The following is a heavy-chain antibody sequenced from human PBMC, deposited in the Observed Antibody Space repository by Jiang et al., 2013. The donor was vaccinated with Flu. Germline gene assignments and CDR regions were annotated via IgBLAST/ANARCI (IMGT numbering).Heavy chain of an antibody. CDR1: GYTFTGYY. V-gene: IGHV1-2*02. Sequence: GAEVKKPGASVKVSCKASGYTFTGYYMHWVRQAPGQGLEWMGWINPNSGGTNYAQKFQGRVTMTRDTSMSTAYMELSRLRSDDTAVYYCARDGVSNYRLPDNWGQGTLVTVSS. D-gene: IGHD5-24*01. J-gene: IGHJ4*02. CDR3: ARDGVSNYRLPDN. CDR2: INPNSGGT.